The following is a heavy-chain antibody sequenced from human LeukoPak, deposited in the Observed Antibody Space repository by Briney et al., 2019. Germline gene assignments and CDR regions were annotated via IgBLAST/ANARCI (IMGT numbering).Heavy chain of an antibody. V-gene: IGHV1-46*01. J-gene: IGHJ4*02. Sequence: GASVTVSCKASGYTFTSYYMHWVRQAPGQGLEWMGIINPSGGSTSYAQKFQGRVTMTRDTSTSTVYMELSSLRSEDTAVYYCARVFGRLGYFDYWGQGTLVTVSS. CDR2: INPSGGST. D-gene: IGHD3-16*01. CDR3: ARVFGRLGYFDY. CDR1: GYTFTSYY.